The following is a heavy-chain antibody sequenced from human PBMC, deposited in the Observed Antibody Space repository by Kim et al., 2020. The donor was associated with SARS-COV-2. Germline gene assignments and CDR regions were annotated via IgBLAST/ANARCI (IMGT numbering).Heavy chain of an antibody. V-gene: IGHV4-34*01. J-gene: IGHJ4*02. D-gene: IGHD1-26*01. Sequence: NPSHKSRVTISVDTSKNQFSLKLSSVTAADTAVYYCARGRAQYSGSYVDYWGQGTLVTVSS. CDR3: ARGRAQYSGSYVDY.